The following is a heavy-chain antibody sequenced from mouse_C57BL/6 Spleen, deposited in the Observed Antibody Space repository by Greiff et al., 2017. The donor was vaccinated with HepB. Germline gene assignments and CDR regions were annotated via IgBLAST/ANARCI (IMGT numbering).Heavy chain of an antibody. D-gene: IGHD1-1*01. CDR1: GFTFSSYA. Sequence: DVKLVESGGGLVKPGGSLKLSCAASGFTFSSYAMSWVRQTPEKRLEWVATISDGGSYTYYPDNVKGRFTISRDNAKNNLYLQMSHLKSEDTAMYYCARLLYFDYWGQGTTLTVSS. CDR3: ARLLYFDY. J-gene: IGHJ2*01. V-gene: IGHV5-4*03. CDR2: ISDGGSYT.